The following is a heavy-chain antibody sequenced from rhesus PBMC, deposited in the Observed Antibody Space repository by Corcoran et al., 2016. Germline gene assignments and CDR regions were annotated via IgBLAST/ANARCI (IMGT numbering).Heavy chain of an antibody. D-gene: IGHD4-29*01. CDR3: ATSTVAATAY. V-gene: IGHV4-165*01. Sequence: QVQLQESGPGLVKPAETLSLTCAVSGYSATSNYWSWIRQPPGKGLEWIGYFSGPTGSTYYNPSLKSRVTISTDTSKNQFSLKVNSVTAADTAVYYCATSTVAATAYWGQGVLVTVSS. J-gene: IGHJ4*01. CDR2: FSGPTGST. CDR1: GYSATSNY.